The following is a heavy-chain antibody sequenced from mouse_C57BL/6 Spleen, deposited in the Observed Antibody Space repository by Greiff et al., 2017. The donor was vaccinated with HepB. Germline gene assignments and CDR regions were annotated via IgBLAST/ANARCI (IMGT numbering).Heavy chain of an antibody. CDR2: INPNNGGT. CDR1: GYTFTDYY. J-gene: IGHJ2*01. D-gene: IGHD1-1*01. CDR3: ASGYYGSRERDFDY. Sequence: EVQLQQSGPELVKPGASVKISCKASGYTFTDYYMNWVKQSHGKSLEWIGDINPNNGGTSYNQKFKGKATLTVDKSSSTAYMELRSLTSEDSAVYYCASGYYGSRERDFDYWGQGTTLTVSS. V-gene: IGHV1-26*01.